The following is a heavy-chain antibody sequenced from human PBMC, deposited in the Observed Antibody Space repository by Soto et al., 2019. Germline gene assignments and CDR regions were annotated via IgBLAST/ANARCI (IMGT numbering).Heavy chain of an antibody. J-gene: IGHJ4*02. CDR2: INPASGST. CDR1: GYTFTHYY. CDR3: ARELAAGDH. V-gene: IGHV1-46*01. Sequence: QVQLVQSGAEVKKPGASVKLSCRTSGYTFTHYYIHWVRQAPGQGLEWLAIINPASGSTNYAQDFQGRVTLTMDTSTTTVDMELSGLRAEDTAIFYCARELAAGDHWGQGTLVTVSS. D-gene: IGHD6-13*01.